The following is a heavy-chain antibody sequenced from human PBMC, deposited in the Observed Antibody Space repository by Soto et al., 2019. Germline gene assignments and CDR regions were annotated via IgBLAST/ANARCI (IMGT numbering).Heavy chain of an antibody. CDR3: ARDGCSGGSCSEDYYYYYMDV. D-gene: IGHD2-15*01. CDR1: GGTFSSYT. J-gene: IGHJ6*03. Sequence: ASVKVSCKASGGTFSSYTISWVRQAPGQGLEWMGRIIPILGIANYAQKFQGRVTITADKSTSTAYMELSSLRSEDTAVYYCARDGCSGGSCSEDYYYYYMDVWGKGTTVTVSS. V-gene: IGHV1-69*04. CDR2: IIPILGIA.